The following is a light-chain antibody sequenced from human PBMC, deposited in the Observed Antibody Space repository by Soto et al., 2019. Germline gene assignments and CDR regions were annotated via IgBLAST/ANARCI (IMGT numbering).Light chain of an antibody. Sequence: EIVLTQSPGTLSLSPGERATLSCRASQSVSSSYLAWYQQKPGQAPRLLIYHASNRATGIPDRFSGSGSGTDFTLTISRREPEDFAVYYCQQHGSSPPLTFGGGTKVDIK. J-gene: IGKJ4*01. CDR2: HAS. CDR3: QQHGSSPPLT. CDR1: QSVSSSY. V-gene: IGKV3-20*01.